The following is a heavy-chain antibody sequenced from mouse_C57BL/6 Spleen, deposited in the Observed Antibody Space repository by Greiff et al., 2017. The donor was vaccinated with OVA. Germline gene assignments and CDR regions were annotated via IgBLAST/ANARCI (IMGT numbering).Heavy chain of an antibody. CDR3: ARRDYDYDAGFAY. D-gene: IGHD2-4*01. V-gene: IGHV1-81*01. J-gene: IGHJ3*01. Sequence: VMLVESGAELARPGASVKLSCKASGYTFTSYGISWVKQRTGQGLEWIGEIYPRSGNTYYNEKFKGKATLTADKSSSTAYMELRSLTSEDSAVYFCARRDYDYDAGFAYWGQGTLVTVSA. CDR1: GYTFTSYG. CDR2: IYPRSGNT.